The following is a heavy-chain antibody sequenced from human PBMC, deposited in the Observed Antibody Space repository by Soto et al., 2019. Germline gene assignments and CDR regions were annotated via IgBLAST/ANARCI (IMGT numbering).Heavy chain of an antibody. Sequence: QVQLVQSGAEVKKPGSSVKVSCKASGGTFSSYAISWVRQAPGQGLEWMGEIIPIFGTANYAQKFQGRVPITADESTSTAYMELSSLRSEDKAVYYCARDRGPSSGYYPYWFDPWGQGTLVSVTS. J-gene: IGHJ5*02. V-gene: IGHV1-69*12. CDR3: ARDRGPSSGYYPYWFDP. CDR1: GGTFSSYA. D-gene: IGHD3-22*01. CDR2: IIPIFGTA.